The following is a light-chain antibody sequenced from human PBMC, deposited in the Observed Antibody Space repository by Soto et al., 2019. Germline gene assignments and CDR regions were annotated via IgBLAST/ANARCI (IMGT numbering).Light chain of an antibody. Sequence: QSALTQPASVSGSPGQSITISCNGTSSDVGGYNYVSWYQQHPGKAPKLMIYDVSNRPSGVSNRFSGSKSGNTASLTISGLHAEDEADYYCSSYTSSSTYVFGTEIEVTVL. V-gene: IGLV2-14*01. J-gene: IGLJ1*01. CDR2: DVS. CDR3: SSYTSSSTYV. CDR1: SSDVGGYNY.